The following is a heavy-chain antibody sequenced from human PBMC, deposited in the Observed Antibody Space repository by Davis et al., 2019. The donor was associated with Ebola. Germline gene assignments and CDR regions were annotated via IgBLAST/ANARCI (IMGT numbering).Heavy chain of an antibody. V-gene: IGHV3-64*04. D-gene: IGHD5-24*01. J-gene: IGHJ4*02. CDR3: ARDVGWLQPYYFDY. CDR2: ISASGGST. CDR1: GFSFSRYV. Sequence: GGSLRLSCSASGFSFSRYVMDWVRQAPGKGLEFVSSISASGGSTSYADSVKGRFTISRDNAKNTLYLQMNSLRAEDTAVYYCARDVGWLQPYYFDYWGQGTLVTVSS.